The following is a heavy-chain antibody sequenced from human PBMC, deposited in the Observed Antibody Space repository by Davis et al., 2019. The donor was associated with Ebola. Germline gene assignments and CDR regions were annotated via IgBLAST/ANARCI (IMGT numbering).Heavy chain of an antibody. V-gene: IGHV5-51*01. J-gene: IGHJ4*02. CDR1: GYNFTNYW. Sequence: GESLKISCKNSGYNFTNYWIGWVRQMPGKGLEWMGIISPGDSDTRYSPSFQGQVTISADKSISTAYLQWNSLQASDTAMYYCASRAYCSGDCSFAYWGQGTLVTVSS. D-gene: IGHD2-21*02. CDR2: ISPGDSDT. CDR3: ASRAYCSGDCSFAY.